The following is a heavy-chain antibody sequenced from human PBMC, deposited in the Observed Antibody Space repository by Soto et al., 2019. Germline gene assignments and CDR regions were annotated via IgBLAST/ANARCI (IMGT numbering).Heavy chain of an antibody. V-gene: IGHV4-31*03. CDR3: ARDSGWGQGGYYYYMDV. CDR1: GGSISSGGYY. CDR2: IYYSGST. Sequence: SETLSLTCTVSGGSISSGGYYWSWIRQHPGKGLEWIGYIYYSGSTYYNPSLKSRVTISVDTSKNQFSLKLSSVTAADTAVYYCARDSGWGQGGYYYYMDVWGKGTTVTVSS. D-gene: IGHD7-27*01. J-gene: IGHJ6*03.